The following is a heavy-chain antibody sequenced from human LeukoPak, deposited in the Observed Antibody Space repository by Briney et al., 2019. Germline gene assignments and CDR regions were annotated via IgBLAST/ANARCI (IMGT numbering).Heavy chain of an antibody. CDR2: ISGSGGST. J-gene: IGHJ4*02. D-gene: IGHD3-22*01. CDR1: GFTFSSYA. CDR3: AKGPSYYYDSSGYYFDY. V-gene: IGHV3-23*01. Sequence: GGSLRLSCAASGFTFSSYAMSWVRQAPGKGLEWVSAISGSGGSTYYADSVKGRLTISRDNSKNTLYLQMNSLRAGETAVYYCAKGPSYYYDSSGYYFDYWGQGTLVTVSS.